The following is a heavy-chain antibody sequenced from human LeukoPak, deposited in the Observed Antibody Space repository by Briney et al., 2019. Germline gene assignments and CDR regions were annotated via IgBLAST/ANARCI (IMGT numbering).Heavy chain of an antibody. Sequence: GGSLRLSCAASGFSFSSYGMHWVRQAPGKGLEWVAFIRYDGSDQYYADSVKGRFTISRDNAKNSLYLQMNSLRAEDTAVYYCARGAKQLVPAYYHYYMDVWGKGTTVTISS. CDR1: GFSFSSYG. V-gene: IGHV3-30*02. J-gene: IGHJ6*03. D-gene: IGHD6-13*01. CDR2: IRYDGSDQ. CDR3: ARGAKQLVPAYYHYYMDV.